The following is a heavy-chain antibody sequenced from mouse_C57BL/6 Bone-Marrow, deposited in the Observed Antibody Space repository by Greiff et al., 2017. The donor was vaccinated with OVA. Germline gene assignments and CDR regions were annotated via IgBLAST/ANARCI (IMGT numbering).Heavy chain of an antibody. D-gene: IGHD1-1*01. CDR1: GYAFTNYL. V-gene: IGHV1-54*01. CDR3: ARPVVYCYGSSYWYFDV. CDR2: INPGSGGT. Sequence: QVQLKQSGAALVRPGTSVKVSCKASGYAFTNYLIEWVKQRPGQGLEWIGVINPGSGGTNYNEKFKGKATMTADKSSSTAYMQLSSLTSEDSAVYFCARPVVYCYGSSYWYFDVWGTGTTVTVSS. J-gene: IGHJ1*03.